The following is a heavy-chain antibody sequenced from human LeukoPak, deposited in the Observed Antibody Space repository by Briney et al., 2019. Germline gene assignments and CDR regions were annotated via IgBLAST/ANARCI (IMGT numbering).Heavy chain of an antibody. CDR1: GGSFSGYY. D-gene: IGHD6-13*01. CDR2: INHSGST. J-gene: IGHJ5*02. CDR3: ATLGEGTWYSSSSWFDP. V-gene: IGHV4-34*01. Sequence: SETLSLTCAVYGGSFSGYYWSWIRQPPGKGLEWIVEINHSGSTNYNPSLKSRVTISVDTSKNQFSLKLSSVTAADTAVYYCATLGEGTWYSSSSWFDPWGQGTLVTVSS.